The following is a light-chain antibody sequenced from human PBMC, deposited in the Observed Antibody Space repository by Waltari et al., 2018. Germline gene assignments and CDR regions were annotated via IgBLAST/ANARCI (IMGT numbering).Light chain of an antibody. Sequence: DIVMTQSPDSLAVSLGERATINCKSNQSVFYRSTNKNFLGWYQQKPGPPPKLLIYWASTRASGVPDRFSGSGSGTDFTLTISSLQTEDVAVYFCQQYYNSPLTFGGGTKVEIK. V-gene: IGKV4-1*01. J-gene: IGKJ4*01. CDR1: QSVFYRSTNKNF. CDR3: QQYYNSPLT. CDR2: WAS.